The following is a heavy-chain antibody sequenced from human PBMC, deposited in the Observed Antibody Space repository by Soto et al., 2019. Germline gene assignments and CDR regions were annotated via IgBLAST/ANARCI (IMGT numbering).Heavy chain of an antibody. CDR3: AKDQDYGDPYYYMDV. J-gene: IGHJ6*03. Sequence: GGSLRLSCAASGFTFSNAWMSWVRQAPGKGLEWVGRIKSKTDGGTTDYAAPVKGRFTISRDDSKNTLYLQMNSLRAEDTAVYYCAKDQDYGDPYYYMDVWGKGTTVTVSS. CDR1: GFTFSNAW. V-gene: IGHV3-15*01. D-gene: IGHD4-17*01. CDR2: IKSKTDGGTT.